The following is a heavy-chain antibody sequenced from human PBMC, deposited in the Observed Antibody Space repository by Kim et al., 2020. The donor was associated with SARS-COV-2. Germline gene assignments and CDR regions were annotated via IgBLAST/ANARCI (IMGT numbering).Heavy chain of an antibody. CDR2: INGDGRST. CDR3: ASPSQSRYYYYYMYV. Sequence: GGSLRLSCATSGFTFSNYWMYWVRQAPGKGLEWVSRINGDGRSTNYADSVKGRFTISRDNAKNSLYLQMNSLRAEDTAIYYCASPSQSRYYYYYMYVWGKGWSVTDSS. D-gene: IGHD2-2*01. CDR1: GFTFSNYW. J-gene: IGHJ6*03. V-gene: IGHV3-74*01.